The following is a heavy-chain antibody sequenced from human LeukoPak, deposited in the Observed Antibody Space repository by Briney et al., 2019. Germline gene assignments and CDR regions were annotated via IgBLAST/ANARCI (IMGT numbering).Heavy chain of an antibody. Sequence: SETLSLTCAVYGGSFSGYYWSWIRQPPGKGLEWIGEINHSGSTNYNPSLKSRVTISLDTSKNQFSLKLSSVTAADTAVYYCARGLIVPAATRYWYFDLWGRGTLVAVSS. J-gene: IGHJ2*01. CDR3: ARGLIVPAATRYWYFDL. V-gene: IGHV4-34*01. D-gene: IGHD2-2*01. CDR2: INHSGST. CDR1: GGSFSGYY.